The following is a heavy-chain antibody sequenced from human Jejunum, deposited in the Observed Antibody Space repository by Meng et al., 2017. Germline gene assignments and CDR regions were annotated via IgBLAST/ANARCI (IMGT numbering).Heavy chain of an antibody. CDR1: GDSSSGPY. V-gene: IGHV4-59*11. CDR3: ARRAVGARGWIDP. CDR2: VYDNGNT. J-gene: IGHJ5*02. Sequence: VQPRESGPGWVKRSETRSLTRTVSGDSSSGPYWNWIRQPPGKGLEWIGCVYDNGNTNYNPSLKSRATMSLDTSKNQFSLRLSSVTAEDTAVYYCARRAVGARGWIDPWGQGTLVTVSS. D-gene: IGHD4/OR15-4a*01.